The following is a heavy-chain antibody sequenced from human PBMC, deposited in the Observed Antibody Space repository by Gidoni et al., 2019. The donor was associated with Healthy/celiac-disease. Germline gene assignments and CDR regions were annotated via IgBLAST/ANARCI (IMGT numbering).Heavy chain of an antibody. CDR2: ISGSGGST. Sequence: EVQLLESGGGLVQPGGSLRLSCAASGFHFSSYAMSWVRQAPGKGLELVSAISGSGGSTYYADSVKGRFTISRDNSKNTLYLQMNSLRAEDTAVYYCAKGGTSSWPFGMDVWGQGTTVTVSS. J-gene: IGHJ6*02. CDR3: AKGGTSSWPFGMDV. CDR1: GFHFSSYA. V-gene: IGHV3-23*01. D-gene: IGHD6-13*01.